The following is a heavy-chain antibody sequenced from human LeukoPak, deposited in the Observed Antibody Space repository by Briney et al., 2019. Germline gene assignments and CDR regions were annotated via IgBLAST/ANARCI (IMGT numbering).Heavy chain of an antibody. Sequence: ASVKVSCKASGYTFTGYYMHWVRQAPGQGLEWMGWINPNSGGTNYAQKFQGRVTMTRDTSISTAYMELSRLRSDDTAVYYYARNVVLMVYANRPGPHYYMDVWGKGTTVTVSS. CDR3: ARNVVLMVYANRPGPHYYMDV. J-gene: IGHJ6*03. V-gene: IGHV1-2*02. CDR1: GYTFTGYY. CDR2: INPNSGGT. D-gene: IGHD2-8*01.